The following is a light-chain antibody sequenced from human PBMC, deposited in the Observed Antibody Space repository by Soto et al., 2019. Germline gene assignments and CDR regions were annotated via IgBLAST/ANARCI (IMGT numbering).Light chain of an antibody. CDR3: AAWDESLNCPV. CDR1: SSNIGSNT. V-gene: IGLV1-44*01. Sequence: QSVLTQPPSASGTPGQRVTISCSGSSSNIGSNTVNWYQQLPGTAPKLLIYSNNQRPSGVPDRFSGSKSGTSASLAISGLQSADAADYYCAAWDESLNCPVFGGGTKLTVL. CDR2: SNN. J-gene: IGLJ2*01.